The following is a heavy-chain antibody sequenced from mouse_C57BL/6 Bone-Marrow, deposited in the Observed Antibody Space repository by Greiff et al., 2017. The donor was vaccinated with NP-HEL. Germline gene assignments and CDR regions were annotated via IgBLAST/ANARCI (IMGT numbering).Heavy chain of an antibody. Sequence: VQLQQPGAELVKPGASVKMSCKASGYTFTSYWITWVKQRPGQGLEWIGDIYPGSGSTNYNEKFKSKATLTVDTSSSTAYMQLSSLTSEDSAVYYCARRELITTVVAPYYYAMDYWGQGTSVTVSS. J-gene: IGHJ4*01. CDR2: IYPGSGST. D-gene: IGHD1-1*01. CDR1: GYTFTSYW. CDR3: ARRELITTVVAPYYYAMDY. V-gene: IGHV1-55*01.